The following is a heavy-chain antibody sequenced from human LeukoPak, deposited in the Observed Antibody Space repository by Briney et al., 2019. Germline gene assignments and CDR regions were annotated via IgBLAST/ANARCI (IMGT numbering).Heavy chain of an antibody. CDR2: ISGSGGST. CDR3: ARVSSKTMVRAIITKKNYYYYYMDV. V-gene: IGHV3-23*01. Sequence: GGSLRLSCAASGFTFSSYGMSWVRQAPGKGLEWVSAISGSGGSTYYADSVKGRFTISRDNSKNTLYLQMNSLRAEDTAVYYCARVSSKTMVRAIITKKNYYYYYMDVWGKGTTVTISS. J-gene: IGHJ6*03. D-gene: IGHD3-10*01. CDR1: GFTFSSYG.